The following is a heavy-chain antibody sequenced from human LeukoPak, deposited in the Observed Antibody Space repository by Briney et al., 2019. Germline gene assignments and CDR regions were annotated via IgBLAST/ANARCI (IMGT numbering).Heavy chain of an antibody. CDR2: IIPIFGTA. V-gene: IGHV1-69*05. CDR3: ARTLTEYYYDSSGSADAFDI. Sequence: SVKVSCKASGGTFSSYAISWVRQAPGQGLEWMGGIIPIFGTANYAQKFQGRVTITTDESTSTAYMELSSLRSEDTAVYYCARTLTEYYYDSSGSADAFDIWGRGTMVTVSS. CDR1: GGTFSSYA. J-gene: IGHJ3*02. D-gene: IGHD3-22*01.